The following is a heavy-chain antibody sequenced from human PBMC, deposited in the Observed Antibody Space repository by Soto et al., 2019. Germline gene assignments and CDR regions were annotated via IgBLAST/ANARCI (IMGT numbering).Heavy chain of an antibody. V-gene: IGHV1-69*01. D-gene: IGHD3-22*01. CDR3: ARGGYYYDSSGYYFLDY. J-gene: IGHJ4*02. CDR1: GGTFISYA. Sequence: QVQLVQSGAEVKKPGSSVKVSCKSSGGTFISYAISWVRQAPGQGLEWMGGVIPMFGTANYAQKFQGRVTITADESTSTAYMELSSLRSEDTAVYYCARGGYYYDSSGYYFLDYRGQGTLVTVSS. CDR2: VIPMFGTA.